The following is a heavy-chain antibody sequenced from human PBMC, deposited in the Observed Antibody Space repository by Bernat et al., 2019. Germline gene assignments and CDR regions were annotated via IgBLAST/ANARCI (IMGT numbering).Heavy chain of an antibody. Sequence: EVQLVESGGGLVQPGGSLRLSCAASGFTFSSYWMSWVRQAPGKGLEWVANIKQDGSEKYYVDSVKGRFTISRDNAKNSLYLQMNSLRAEDKAVYYCERDPLRRYYDSSGSRPYFDYWGQGTLVTVSS. V-gene: IGHV3-7*01. CDR1: GFTFSSYW. CDR3: ERDPLRRYYDSSGSRPYFDY. CDR2: IKQDGSEK. J-gene: IGHJ4*02. D-gene: IGHD3-22*01.